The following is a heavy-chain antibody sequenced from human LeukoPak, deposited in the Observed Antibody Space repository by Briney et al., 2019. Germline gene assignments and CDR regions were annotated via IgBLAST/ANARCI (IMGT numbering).Heavy chain of an antibody. J-gene: IGHJ5*02. Sequence: SETLSLTCTVSGGSISSSSYYWGWIRQPPGKGLEWIGSIYYSGSTYYNPSLKSRVTISVDTSKNQFSLKLSSVTAADTAVYYCAQNREGYYDFWSGMSWFDPWGQGTLVTVSS. CDR2: IYYSGST. V-gene: IGHV4-39*01. D-gene: IGHD3-3*01. CDR3: AQNREGYYDFWSGMSWFDP. CDR1: GGSISSSSYY.